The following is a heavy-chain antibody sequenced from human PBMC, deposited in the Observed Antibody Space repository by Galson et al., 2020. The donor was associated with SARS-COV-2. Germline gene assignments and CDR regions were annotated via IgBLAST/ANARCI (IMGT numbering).Heavy chain of an antibody. D-gene: IGHD1-1*01. J-gene: IGHJ6*02. CDR1: GFTFSSYS. V-gene: IGHV3-21*01. Sequence: TGGSLRLSCAASGFTFSSYSMNWVRQAPGKGLEWVSSISSSSSYIYYADSVKGRFTISRDNAKNSLYLQMNSLRAEDTAVYYCARLGGEYNPIRGHIYYYYYGMDVWGQGTTVTVSS. CDR3: ARLGGEYNPIRGHIYYYYYGMDV. CDR2: ISSSSSYI.